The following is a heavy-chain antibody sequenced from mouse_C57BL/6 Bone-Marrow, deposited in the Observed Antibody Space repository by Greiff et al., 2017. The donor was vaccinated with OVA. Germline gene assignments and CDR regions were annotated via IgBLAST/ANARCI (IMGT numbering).Heavy chain of an antibody. CDR2: ISSGGSYT. CDR1: GFTFSSYG. CDR3: ARHDYGSSYDWYFDV. D-gene: IGHD1-1*01. Sequence: EVKLMESGGDLVKPGGSLKLSCAASGFTFSSYGMSWVRQTPDKRLEWVATISSGGSYTYYPDSVKGRFTISSDNAKNTLYLQMSSLKSEDTAMYYCARHDYGSSYDWYFDVWGTGTTVTVSS. J-gene: IGHJ1*03. V-gene: IGHV5-6*01.